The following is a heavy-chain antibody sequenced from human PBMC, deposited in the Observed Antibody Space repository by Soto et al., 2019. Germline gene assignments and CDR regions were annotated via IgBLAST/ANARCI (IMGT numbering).Heavy chain of an antibody. J-gene: IGHJ4*02. Sequence: GGSLRLSCAASGFTFSRYSMNWVRQAPGKGLEWVSSISSTTNYIYYADSMKGRLTVSRDNAKNSVYLDMNSLSAEDTAVYYCARESEDLTSNFDYWGQGTLVTVSS. CDR1: GFTFSRYS. CDR3: ARESEDLTSNFDY. CDR2: ISSTTNYI. V-gene: IGHV3-21*01.